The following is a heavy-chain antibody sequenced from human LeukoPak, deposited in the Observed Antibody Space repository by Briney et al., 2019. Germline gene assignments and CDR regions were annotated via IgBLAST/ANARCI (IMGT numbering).Heavy chain of an antibody. Sequence: GGSLRLSCSASGFAVSSYAMYWVRQGPGQGLEYVSAISKDGGTQYPAYSVKGRITIARDNSKDKLYLQMSSLRPEHTAVYYCVKDQVFRGSGSYGDYWGQGTLVTVSS. CDR1: GFAVSSYA. CDR3: VKDQVFRGSGSYGDY. D-gene: IGHD3-10*01. J-gene: IGHJ4*02. CDR2: ISKDGGTQ. V-gene: IGHV3-64D*09.